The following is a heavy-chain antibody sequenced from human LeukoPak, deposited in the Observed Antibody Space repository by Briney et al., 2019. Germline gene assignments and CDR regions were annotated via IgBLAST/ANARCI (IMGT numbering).Heavy chain of an antibody. V-gene: IGHV3-30*02. CDR1: GFNFSHYD. CDR3: AKGDTS. D-gene: IGHD2-21*02. Sequence: GGSLRLSCVASGFNFSHYDTHWVRQAPGKGLDWVAFIHIDGSNKYYAGSVKGRFTISRDNSKNTLYLQMNSLRTEDTAVYYCAKGDTSWGQGTLVTVTS. CDR2: IHIDGSNK. J-gene: IGHJ5*02.